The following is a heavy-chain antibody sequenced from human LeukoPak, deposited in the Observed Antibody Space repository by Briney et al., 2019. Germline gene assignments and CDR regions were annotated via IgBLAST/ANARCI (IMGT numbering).Heavy chain of an antibody. CDR3: AGGKWEVRGFDY. V-gene: IGHV3-53*01. D-gene: IGHD1-26*01. CDR1: GFTVSSQY. CDR2: IYSGGTT. J-gene: IGHJ4*02. Sequence: PGGSLRLSCAASGFTVSSQYMSWVRQAPGKGLEWVSVIYSGGTTNYVDSVKGRFTISRDNSKNTLYLQMNSLRAEDTAVYYCAGGKWEVRGFDYWGQGTLVTVSS.